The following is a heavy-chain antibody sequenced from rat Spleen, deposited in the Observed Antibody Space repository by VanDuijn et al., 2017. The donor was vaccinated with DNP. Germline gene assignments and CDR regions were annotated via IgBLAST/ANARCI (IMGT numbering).Heavy chain of an antibody. J-gene: IGHJ3*01. CDR2: MWYDGDT. Sequence: QVQLKESGPGLVQPSETLSLTCTVSGFSLTTYSVSWVRQPSGKGPEWMGKMWYDGDTAYNSALKSRLSISRDTSKSQVFLKMNSLQTDDTGTYYCTSDSLNSSSFVYWVQGSLVTVSS. CDR3: TSDSLNSSSFVY. D-gene: IGHD1-2*01. CDR1: GFSLTTYS. V-gene: IGHV2-63*01.